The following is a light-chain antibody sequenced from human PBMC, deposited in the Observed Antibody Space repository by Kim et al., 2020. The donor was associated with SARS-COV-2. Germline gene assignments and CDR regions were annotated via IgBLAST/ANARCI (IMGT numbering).Light chain of an antibody. J-gene: IGKJ5*01. CDR2: GAS. Sequence: ASVGDRVTTTCRASREISNGLGCCQQSPGRAPQLLIYGASSLQSRVPSRFSGSGSGTEFTLTISSMQPEDVAAYYCLQHNTNPRTFGQGTQLEIK. V-gene: IGKV1-17*01. CDR1: REISNG. CDR3: LQHNTNPRT.